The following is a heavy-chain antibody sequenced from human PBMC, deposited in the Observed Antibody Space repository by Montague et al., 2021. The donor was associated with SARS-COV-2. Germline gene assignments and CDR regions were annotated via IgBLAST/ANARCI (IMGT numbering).Heavy chain of an antibody. CDR2: ISYRGST. CDR3: ATQEDPSGWIPGPFDF. V-gene: IGHV4-39*01. Sequence: SETLSLTCTVSGGSISSSSSYWAWIRHPPGKGLEWIGSISYRGSTYYTPSLKSRVIISVDTSKNQLSLKLSSVTAADTAVYYCATQEDPSGWIPGPFDFWGQGTLLTVSS. J-gene: IGHJ4*02. CDR1: GGSISSSSSY. D-gene: IGHD6-19*01.